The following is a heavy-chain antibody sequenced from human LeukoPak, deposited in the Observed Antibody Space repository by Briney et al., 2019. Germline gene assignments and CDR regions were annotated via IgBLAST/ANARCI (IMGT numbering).Heavy chain of an antibody. J-gene: IGHJ6*02. CDR1: GGSISSYY. V-gene: IGHV4-59*08. Sequence: SETLSLTCTVSGGSISSYYWSCIRQPPGKGLEWIGYIYYSGSTNYNPSLKSRVTISVDTSKNQFSLKLSSVTAADTAVYYCVRSLRGYYYYGMDVWGQGTTVTVSS. D-gene: IGHD5-12*01. CDR2: IYYSGST. CDR3: VRSLRGYYYYGMDV.